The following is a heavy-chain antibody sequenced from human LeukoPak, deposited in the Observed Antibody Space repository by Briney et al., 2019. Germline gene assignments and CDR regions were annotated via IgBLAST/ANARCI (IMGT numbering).Heavy chain of an antibody. J-gene: IGHJ6*02. CDR2: MNPNSGNT. CDR1: GYTFTSYD. CDR3: AVSSIVLMVYAPYYYYGMDV. V-gene: IGHV1-8*01. Sequence: ASVKVSCKASGYTFTSYDINWVRQATGQGLEWMGWMNPNSGNTGYAQKFQGRVTMTRNTSISTAYMELSSLRSEDTAVHYCAVSSIVLMVYAPYYYYGMDVWGQGTTVTVSS. D-gene: IGHD2-8*01.